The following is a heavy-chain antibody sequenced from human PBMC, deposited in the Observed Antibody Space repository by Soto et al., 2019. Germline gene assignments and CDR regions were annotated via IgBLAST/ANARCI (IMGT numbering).Heavy chain of an antibody. CDR1: GFTFSDHH. D-gene: IGHD2-8*01. Sequence: GGSLRLSCAASGFTFSDHHMDWVRQAPGKGLEWVGRARNKANSYTTAYAASVKGRFTISRDDSKNSLSMQMNSLKTEDTAVYFCARLMGTRFDLWGQGTLVTVSS. V-gene: IGHV3-72*01. CDR3: ARLMGTRFDL. CDR2: ARNKANSYTT. J-gene: IGHJ4*02.